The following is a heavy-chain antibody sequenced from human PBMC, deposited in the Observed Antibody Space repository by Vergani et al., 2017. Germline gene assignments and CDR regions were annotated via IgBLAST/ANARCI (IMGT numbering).Heavy chain of an antibody. CDR1: GFSFNTYG. CDR2: IGYDGRIK. Sequence: QVQLVETGGGVVQPGGSLSLYCATSGFSFNTYGAHWVRQAPGKGLEWVAFIGYDGRIKYNVDSVKGRFTISRDTSKKTLSLQMRSLKTEDTAVYFCSRGRGYSFGYSDYWGQGTLVTVSS. J-gene: IGHJ4*02. V-gene: IGHV3-30*02. CDR3: SRGRGYSFGYSDY. D-gene: IGHD5-18*01.